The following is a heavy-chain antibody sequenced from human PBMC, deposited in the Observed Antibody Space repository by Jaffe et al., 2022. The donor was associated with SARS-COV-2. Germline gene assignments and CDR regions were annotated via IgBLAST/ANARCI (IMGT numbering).Heavy chain of an antibody. J-gene: IGHJ6*02. D-gene: IGHD6-13*01. CDR2: IYSGGST. Sequence: EVQLVESGGGLVQPGGSLRLSCAASGFTVSSNYMSWVRQAPGKGLEWVSVIYSGGSTYYADSVKGRFTISRHNSKNTLYLQMNSLRAEDTAVYYCARGQDAGSSSWDYYYYGMDVWGQGTTVTVSS. CDR3: ARGQDAGSSSWDYYYYGMDV. V-gene: IGHV3-53*04. CDR1: GFTVSSNY.